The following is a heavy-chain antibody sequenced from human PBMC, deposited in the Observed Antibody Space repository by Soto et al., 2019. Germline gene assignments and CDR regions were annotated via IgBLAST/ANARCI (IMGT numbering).Heavy chain of an antibody. CDR1: GFTFSSYD. D-gene: IGHD3-16*02. J-gene: IGHJ3*02. CDR2: IGTAGDT. V-gene: IGHV3-13*01. CDR3: ARLSRGAFDI. Sequence: EGSLRLSCAASGFTFSSYDMHWVRQATGKGLEWVSAIGTAGDTYYPGSVKGRFTISRENAKNSLYLQMNSLRAGDTAGYYCARLSRGAFDIWGQGTMVTVSS.